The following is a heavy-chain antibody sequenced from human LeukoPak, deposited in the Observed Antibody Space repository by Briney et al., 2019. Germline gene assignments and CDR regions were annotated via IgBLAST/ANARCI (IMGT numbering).Heavy chain of an antibody. CDR3: ASRRDCSGGSCYSGDYYYYYGMDV. V-gene: IGHV4-34*01. CDR1: GGSFSGYY. CDR2: INHSGST. Sequence: SETLSLTCAVYGGSFSGYYWSWIRQPPGKGLEWIGEINHSGSTNYNPSLKSRVTISVDTSKNQFSLKLSSVTAADTAVYYCASRRDCSGGSCYSGDYYYYYGMDVWGQGTTVTVSS. D-gene: IGHD2-15*01. J-gene: IGHJ6*02.